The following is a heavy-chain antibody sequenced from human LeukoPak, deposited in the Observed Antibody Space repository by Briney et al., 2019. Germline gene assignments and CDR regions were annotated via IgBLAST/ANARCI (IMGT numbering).Heavy chain of an antibody. J-gene: IGHJ5*02. D-gene: IGHD6-19*01. CDR1: GFTFSSYS. V-gene: IGHV3-21*01. Sequence: GGSLRLSCAASGFTFSSYSMNWVRQAPGKGLEWVSSIRSSSSYMYYADSVKGRFTISRDNAKNSLYLQMNSLRAEDTAVYYCARSAVAGKNWFDPWGQGTLVTVSS. CDR2: IRSSSSYM. CDR3: ARSAVAGKNWFDP.